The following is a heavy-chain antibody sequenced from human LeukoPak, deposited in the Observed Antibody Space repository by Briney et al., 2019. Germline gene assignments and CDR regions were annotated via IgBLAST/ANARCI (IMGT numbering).Heavy chain of an antibody. D-gene: IGHD6-6*01. Sequence: SVKVSCKASGGTFSSYAISWVRQAPGQGLEWMGGIIPIFGTANYAQKFQGRVTITADESTSTAYMELSSLRSEDTAAYYCARVRGEYSSSSGAFDIWGQGTMVTVSS. V-gene: IGHV1-69*13. CDR1: GGTFSSYA. CDR2: IIPIFGTA. J-gene: IGHJ3*02. CDR3: ARVRGEYSSSSGAFDI.